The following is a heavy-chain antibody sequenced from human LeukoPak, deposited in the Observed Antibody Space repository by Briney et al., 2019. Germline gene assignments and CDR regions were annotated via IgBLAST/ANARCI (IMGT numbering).Heavy chain of an antibody. J-gene: IGHJ4*02. Sequence: GGSLRLSCAASGFTFINYWMVWVRQAPGKGLLWVSRINSDGSSTTYADSVKGRFTISRDNAKNTVYLQMNNLRAEDTAVYYCAPYRQQATIEAYWGQGTLVTVSS. V-gene: IGHV3-74*01. D-gene: IGHD5-12*01. CDR2: INSDGSST. CDR1: GFTFINYW. CDR3: APYRQQATIEAY.